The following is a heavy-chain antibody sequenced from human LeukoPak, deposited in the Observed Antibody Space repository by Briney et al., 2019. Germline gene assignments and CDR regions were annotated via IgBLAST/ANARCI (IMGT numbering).Heavy chain of an antibody. D-gene: IGHD2-2*01. CDR1: RYTFTDYY. CDR3: ARGGWSLGYCSSSSCLDWFDP. V-gene: IGHV1-2*02. J-gene: IGHJ5*02. Sequence: GASVKVSCKASRYTFTDYYMQWVRQAPGQALEWMGWINPNSGGTNYAQKFQGRVTMTRDTSISTAYMELSRLRSDDTAVYYCARGGWSLGYCSSSSCLDWFDPWGQGTLVTVSS. CDR2: INPNSGGT.